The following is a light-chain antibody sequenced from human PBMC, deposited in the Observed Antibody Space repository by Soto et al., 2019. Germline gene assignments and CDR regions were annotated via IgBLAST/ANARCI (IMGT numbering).Light chain of an antibody. Sequence: QSVLTQPPSASGTPGQRVTISCSGSSSNIGSHAVNWYQHLPGTAPKLLISSNTQRPSGVPDRFSGSKSGTSASLVISRLQSGDEADYHCAAWDDSLTGSYVFGTGTKLTVL. CDR1: SSNIGSHA. CDR3: AAWDDSLTGSYV. J-gene: IGLJ1*01. V-gene: IGLV1-44*01. CDR2: SNT.